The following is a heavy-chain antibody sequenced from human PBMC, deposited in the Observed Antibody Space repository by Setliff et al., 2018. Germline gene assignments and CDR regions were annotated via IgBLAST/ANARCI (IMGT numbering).Heavy chain of an antibody. CDR3: ARDSYTSPDY. V-gene: IGHV3-74*01. Sequence: GVSLRLSCAASGFTFSSYWMYWVRQAPGKGLVWVSRINRDGSYTVYADSVEGRFTISRDNAKNTLYLQMNSLGAEDTAVYYCARDSYTSPDYWGQGTLVTVSS. CDR2: INRDGSYT. D-gene: IGHD6-13*01. CDR1: GFTFSSYW. J-gene: IGHJ4*02.